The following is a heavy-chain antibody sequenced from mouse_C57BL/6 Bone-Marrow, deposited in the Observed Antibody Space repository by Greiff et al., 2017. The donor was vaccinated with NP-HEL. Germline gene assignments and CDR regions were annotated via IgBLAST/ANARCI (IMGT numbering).Heavy chain of an antibody. Sequence: VQLQQPGAELVKPGASVKLSCKASGYTFTSYLMHWVKQRPGRGLEWIGEIDPNSGGTKYNEKFKSKATLTVDKPSSTAYMQLNSLTSEDSAVYYYARYYYGISSFDYWGQGTTLTVTS. D-gene: IGHD1-1*01. CDR3: ARYYYGISSFDY. J-gene: IGHJ2*01. CDR1: GYTFTSYL. V-gene: IGHV1-72*01. CDR2: IDPNSGGT.